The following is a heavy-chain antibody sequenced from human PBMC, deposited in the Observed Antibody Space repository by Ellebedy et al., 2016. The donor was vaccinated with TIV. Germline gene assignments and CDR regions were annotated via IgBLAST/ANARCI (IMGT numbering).Heavy chain of an antibody. CDR2: ISSSSSYI. V-gene: IGHV3-11*06. Sequence: GGSLRLXXAASGFTFSDYYMSWIRQAPGKGLEWVSSISSSSSYIYYADSVKGRFTISRDNAKNSLYLQMNSLRAEDTAVYYCARVDHTDAFDIWGQGTMVTVSS. D-gene: IGHD1-14*01. CDR1: GFTFSDYY. J-gene: IGHJ3*02. CDR3: ARVDHTDAFDI.